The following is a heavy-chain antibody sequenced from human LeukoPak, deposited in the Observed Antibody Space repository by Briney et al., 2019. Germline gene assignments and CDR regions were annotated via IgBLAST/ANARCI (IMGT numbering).Heavy chain of an antibody. CDR2: IYYSGST. D-gene: IGHD3-10*01. Sequence: SETLSLTCIVSGGSISSYYWSWIRQPPGKGLEWIGYIYYSGSTNYNPSLKSRVTISVDTSKNQFSLKLSSVTAADTAVYYCAIHYGSGTSIVYWGQGTLVTVSS. V-gene: IGHV4-59*01. CDR3: AIHYGSGTSIVY. J-gene: IGHJ4*02. CDR1: GGSISSYY.